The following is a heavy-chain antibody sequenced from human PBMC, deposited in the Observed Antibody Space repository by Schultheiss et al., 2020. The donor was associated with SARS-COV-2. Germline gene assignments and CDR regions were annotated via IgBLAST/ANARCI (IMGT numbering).Heavy chain of an antibody. Sequence: GGSLRLSCAASGFTFSSYGMHWVRQAPGKGLEWVAVIWYDGSNKYYADSVKGRFTISRDNAKNSLYLQMNSLRAEDTAVYYCARLTGVSYGMDVWGQGTTVTVSS. CDR2: IWYDGSNK. CDR3: ARLTGVSYGMDV. CDR1: GFTFSSYG. V-gene: IGHV3-33*01. J-gene: IGHJ6*02. D-gene: IGHD7-27*01.